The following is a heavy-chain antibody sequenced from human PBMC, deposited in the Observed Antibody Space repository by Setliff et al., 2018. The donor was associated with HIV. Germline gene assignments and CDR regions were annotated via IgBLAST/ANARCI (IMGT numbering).Heavy chain of an antibody. CDR1: GFTFSSYW. V-gene: IGHV3-7*01. CDR3: ARDWRDYVWGSYRTLDY. CDR2: IKQDGSEK. J-gene: IGHJ4*02. Sequence: GSLRLSCAASGFTFSSYWMSWVRQAPGKGLEWVANIKQDGSEKYYVDSVKGRFTISRDNAKNSLFLEMNSLRVDDTAVYFCARDWRDYVWGSYRTLDYWGRGTLVTVSS. D-gene: IGHD3-16*02.